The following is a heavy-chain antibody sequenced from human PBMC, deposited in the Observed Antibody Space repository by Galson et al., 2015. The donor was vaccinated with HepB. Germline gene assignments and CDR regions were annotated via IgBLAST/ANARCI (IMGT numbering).Heavy chain of an antibody. Sequence: SLRLSCAASGFTFSDYYMSWIRQAPRKGLEWLSYISGSGSTINLADSVKGRFTISRDNAKNSLFLQMNSLRAEDTAVYYCARGPSYHYTDVWGKGTTVTVSS. CDR1: GFTFSDYY. V-gene: IGHV3-11*01. J-gene: IGHJ6*03. CDR3: ARGPSYHYTDV. CDR2: ISGSGSTI.